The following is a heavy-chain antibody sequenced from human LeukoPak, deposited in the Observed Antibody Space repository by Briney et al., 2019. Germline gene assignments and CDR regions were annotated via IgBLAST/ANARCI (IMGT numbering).Heavy chain of an antibody. V-gene: IGHV4-39*01. CDR1: GGSISSSSYY. CDR3: ARRLVFAY. J-gene: IGHJ4*02. CDR2: IYYSGST. D-gene: IGHD3-16*01. Sequence: PSETLSLTCTVSGGSISSSSYYWGWIRQPPGKWLEWIGSIYYSGSTYYNPSLKSRVTISVDTSKNQFSLKLSSVTAADTAVYYCARRLVFAYWGQGTLVTVSS.